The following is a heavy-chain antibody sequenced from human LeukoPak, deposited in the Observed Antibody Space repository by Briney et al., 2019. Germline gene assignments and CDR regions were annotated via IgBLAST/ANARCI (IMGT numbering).Heavy chain of an antibody. CDR2: IYSGSST. CDR1: GFTVRSNY. Sequence: GGSLRLSCAASGFTVRSNYMSWVRQAPGKGLEWVSLIYSGSSTYYADSVRGRFTISRDNSKNTLYLQMNSLRAEDTAVYYCAKDTTSAYGFDYWGQGTLVTVSS. CDR3: AKDTTSAYGFDY. J-gene: IGHJ4*02. D-gene: IGHD1-1*01. V-gene: IGHV3-53*05.